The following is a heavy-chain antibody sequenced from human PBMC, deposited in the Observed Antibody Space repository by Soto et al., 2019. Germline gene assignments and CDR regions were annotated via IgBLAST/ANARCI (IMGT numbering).Heavy chain of an antibody. CDR3: EMVDVYVTPSPKDV. D-gene: IGHD3-16*01. CDR1: GYSFTRYG. Sequence: QVQLVQSGAEVKNPGASVKVSCKASGYSFTRYGIGWARQAPGQGLEWRGWINAYNGNTNYAQNLHGRLTLTTDASTTTADMELTSLRSNDTAIYYCEMVDVYVTPSPKDVRGQGTTVTVSS. CDR2: INAYNGNT. J-gene: IGHJ6*02. V-gene: IGHV1-18*01.